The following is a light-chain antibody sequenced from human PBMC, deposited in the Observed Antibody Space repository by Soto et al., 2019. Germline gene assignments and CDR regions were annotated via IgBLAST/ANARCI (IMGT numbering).Light chain of an antibody. CDR3: LQLNSFPRT. CDR2: GAS. V-gene: IGKV1-9*01. CDR1: QGISSY. Sequence: DLQLTQSPSFLSASVGDRVTITCRASQGISSYLVWYQQKPGKAPKLLIYGASTLQSGVPSRFSGSGSGTEFTLTISSLQPEDFATYYCLQLNSFPRTFGPGTKVDIK. J-gene: IGKJ3*01.